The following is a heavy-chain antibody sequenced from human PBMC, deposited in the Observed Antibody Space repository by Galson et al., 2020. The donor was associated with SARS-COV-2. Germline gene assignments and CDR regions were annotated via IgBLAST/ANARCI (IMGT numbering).Heavy chain of an antibody. CDR1: GGSINNYY. CDR2: VFYSGNT. J-gene: IGHJ4*02. D-gene: IGHD2-8*02. CDR3: ARHTVKVSRSEHFDS. Sequence: SETLSLTCAVSGGSINNYYWSWIRQPPGKGLEWVGYVFYSGNTKYNPSLKSRVVISVDTPKNQFSLGLSSVTAADTAMYFCARHTVKVSRSEHFDSWGQGILVTVSS. V-gene: IGHV4-59*08.